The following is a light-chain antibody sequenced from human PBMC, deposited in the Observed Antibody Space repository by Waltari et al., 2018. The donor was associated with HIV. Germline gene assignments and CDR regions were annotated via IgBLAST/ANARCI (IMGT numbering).Light chain of an antibody. V-gene: IGKV1-33*01. CDR3: QQYDNRPLT. Sequence: DVLMTQSPSSLSASVGDRVTITCQASQDITNHLNWYQQKPGSAPKLLIYDASNLETGVPSRFSGSRSGTAFTFTVTSLQPEDIATYYCQQYDNRPLTFGGGTKVEI. CDR1: QDITNH. J-gene: IGKJ4*01. CDR2: DAS.